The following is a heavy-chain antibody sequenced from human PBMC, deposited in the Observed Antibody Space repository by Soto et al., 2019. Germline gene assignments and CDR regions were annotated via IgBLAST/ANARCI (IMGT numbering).Heavy chain of an antibody. CDR2: IIPIFGTA. V-gene: IGHV1-69*13. Sequence: SVKVSCKASGGTFSSYAISWVRQAPGQGLEWMGGIIPIFGTANYAQKFQGRVTITADESTSTAYMELSSLRSEDTAVYYCARAWADDILVVPAAIRPYGMDVWGPGTTVTVSS. D-gene: IGHD2-2*02. CDR1: GGTFSSYA. CDR3: ARAWADDILVVPAAIRPYGMDV. J-gene: IGHJ6*02.